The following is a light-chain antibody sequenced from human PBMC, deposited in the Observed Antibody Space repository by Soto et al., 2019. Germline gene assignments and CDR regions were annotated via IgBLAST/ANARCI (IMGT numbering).Light chain of an antibody. V-gene: IGLV2-8*01. Sequence: QSVLTQPPSASGSPGPSVTISCTGSCRDVGAYKYVAWYQQHPGKAPKLIIYGVGKRPSGVPDRFSGSKSGNTASLTVSGLQTQDEADYYCSSYAGSNNFIFGSGTKVTVL. CDR2: GVG. CDR3: SSYAGSNNFI. J-gene: IGLJ1*01. CDR1: CRDVGAYKY.